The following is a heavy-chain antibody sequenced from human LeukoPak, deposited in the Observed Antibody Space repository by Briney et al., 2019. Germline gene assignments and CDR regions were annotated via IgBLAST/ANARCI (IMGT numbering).Heavy chain of an antibody. Sequence: GGSLRLSCAASGFTFSSYSMNWVRQAPGKGLEWVSSISSSSSYIYYADSVKGRFTISRDNAKNSLYLQMNSLRAKDTAVYYCAREIVDGNNDYFDYWGQGTLVTVSS. J-gene: IGHJ4*02. CDR1: GFTFSSYS. CDR2: ISSSSSYI. V-gene: IGHV3-21*01. D-gene: IGHD5-24*01. CDR3: AREIVDGNNDYFDY.